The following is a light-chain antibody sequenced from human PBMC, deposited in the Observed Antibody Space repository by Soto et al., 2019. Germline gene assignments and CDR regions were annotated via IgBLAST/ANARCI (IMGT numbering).Light chain of an antibody. CDR1: QSISNW. CDR3: QHYETYPIT. V-gene: IGKV1-5*01. Sequence: DIRMTQSPSTLSASVGDRVTITCRASQSISNWLAWYQQKPGKAPKLLIYDASSLESGVPSRFSGSASGTEFTLTIRSLQPDDFATYYCQHYETYPITFGQGTRLEI. CDR2: DAS. J-gene: IGKJ5*01.